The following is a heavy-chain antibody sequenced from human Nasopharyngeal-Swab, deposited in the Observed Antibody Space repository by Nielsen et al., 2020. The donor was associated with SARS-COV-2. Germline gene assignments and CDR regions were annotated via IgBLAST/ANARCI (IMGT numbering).Heavy chain of an antibody. CDR1: GSSFTKYW. CDR2: IYPGNSQT. Sequence: GESLKISCKASGSSFTKYWIGWVRQMPGKGLEWMGIIYPGNSQTKYSPSFQGQITISVDKSINTAYLQWSTLKASDSAMYYCARRAARDGYNYEVDPWGQGTLVTVSS. V-gene: IGHV5-51*01. J-gene: IGHJ5*02. CDR3: ARRAARDGYNYEVDP. D-gene: IGHD5-24*01.